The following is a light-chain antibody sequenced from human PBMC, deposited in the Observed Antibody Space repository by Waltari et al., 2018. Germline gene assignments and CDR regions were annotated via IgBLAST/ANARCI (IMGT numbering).Light chain of an antibody. CDR2: DAS. V-gene: IGKV1-33*01. CDR1: QDISNY. CDR3: QQYDNLALT. J-gene: IGKJ4*01. Sequence: DIQMTQSPSSLSASVGDRVTITCQASQDISNYLNWYQQKPGKAPKLLIYDASNLETGVPSRFSGSGSGTDFTFTISSLQPEDSATYYCQQYDNLALTFGGGTKVEIK.